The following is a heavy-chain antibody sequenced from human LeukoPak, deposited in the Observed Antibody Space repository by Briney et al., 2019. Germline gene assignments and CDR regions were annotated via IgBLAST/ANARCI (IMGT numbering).Heavy chain of an antibody. J-gene: IGHJ4*02. Sequence: SETLSLTCTVSGGSISSSSYYWGWLRQPPGKGLEWIGSIYYSGSTYYNPSLKSRFTISVDTSKNQFSLKLSSVTAADTAVYYCARHRISSWLLYYFDYWGQGTLVTVSS. D-gene: IGHD6-13*01. CDR1: GGSISSSSYY. CDR2: IYYSGST. CDR3: ARHRISSWLLYYFDY. V-gene: IGHV4-39*01.